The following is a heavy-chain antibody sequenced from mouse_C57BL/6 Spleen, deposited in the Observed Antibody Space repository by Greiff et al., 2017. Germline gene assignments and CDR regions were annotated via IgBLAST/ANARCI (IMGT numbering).Heavy chain of an antibody. V-gene: IGHV1-42*01. CDR3: ARLHYAMDY. J-gene: IGHJ4*01. CDR1: GYSFTGYY. Sequence: EVQLQQSGPELVKPGASVKISCKASGYSFTGYYMNWVKQSPEKSLEWIGEINPSTGGTTYNQKFKAKATLTVDKSSSTAYMQLKSLTSEDSAVYYCARLHYAMDYWGQGTSVTVSS. CDR2: INPSTGGT.